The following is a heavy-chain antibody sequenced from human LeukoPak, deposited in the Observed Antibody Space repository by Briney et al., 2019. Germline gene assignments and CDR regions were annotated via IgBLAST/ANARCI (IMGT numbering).Heavy chain of an antibody. Sequence: SGGSLRLSCAASGFTFSDYYMSWIRQAPGKGLEWVSYISSSGSTIYYADSVKGRFTISRDNAKNSLYLQMNSLRAEDTAVYYCVRASYGDTQTAYDYWGQGTLVTVSS. CDR2: ISSSGSTI. CDR3: VRASYGDTQTAYDY. V-gene: IGHV3-11*01. J-gene: IGHJ4*02. CDR1: GFTFSDYY. D-gene: IGHD4-17*01.